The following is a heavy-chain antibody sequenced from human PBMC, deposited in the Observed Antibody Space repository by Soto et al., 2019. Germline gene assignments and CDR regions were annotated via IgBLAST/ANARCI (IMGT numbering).Heavy chain of an antibody. CDR1: GFTFSTFS. D-gene: IGHD6-19*01. V-gene: IGHV3-48*02. J-gene: IGHJ4*02. Sequence: EVQLVESGGGSVQPGGSLRLSCAASGFTFSTFSMNWVRQAPGRGLEWISYISGGGGPLSYAASVKCRFTISRDLAKNSLYLQLDSLQDEDTAVYYRARDLGWAFDSWGQPTLVTVSS. CDR3: ARDLGWAFDS. CDR2: ISGGGGPL.